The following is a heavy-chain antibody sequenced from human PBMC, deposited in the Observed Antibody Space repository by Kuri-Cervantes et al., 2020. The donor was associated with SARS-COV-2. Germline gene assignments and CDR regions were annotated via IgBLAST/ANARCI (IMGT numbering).Heavy chain of an antibody. D-gene: IGHD2-2*01. CDR2: INHSGST. CDR3: ARLGRYCSSTSCYPNWFDP. Sequence: GSLRLSCAVYGGSFSGYYWSWIRQPPGKGLEWIGEINHSGSTNYNPSLKSRVTISVDTSKNQFSLKLSSVTAADTAVYYCARLGRYCSSTSCYPNWFDPWGQGTLVTVSS. CDR1: GGSFSGYY. V-gene: IGHV4-34*01. J-gene: IGHJ5*02.